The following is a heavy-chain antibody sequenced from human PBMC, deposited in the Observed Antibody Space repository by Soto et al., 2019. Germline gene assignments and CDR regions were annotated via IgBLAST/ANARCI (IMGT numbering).Heavy chain of an antibody. V-gene: IGHV3-9*01. CDR2: ISWNSGSI. CDR3: AKEYLYYDSSGYFDY. D-gene: IGHD3-22*01. Sequence: PGGSLRLSCAASGFTLDDYAMHWVRQAPGKGLEWVSGISWNSGSIGYADSVKGRFTISRDNAKNSLYLQMNSLRAEDTALYYCAKEYLYYDSSGYFDYWGQGTLVTVSS. CDR1: GFTLDDYA. J-gene: IGHJ4*02.